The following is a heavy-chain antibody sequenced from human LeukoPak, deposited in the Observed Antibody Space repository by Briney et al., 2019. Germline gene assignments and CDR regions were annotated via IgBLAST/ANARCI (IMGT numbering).Heavy chain of an antibody. V-gene: IGHV3-23*01. J-gene: IGHJ4*02. Sequence: GGSLRLSCAVSGLTFYTYAMSWVRQAPGKGLEWVSAISGRDGRTYYSDSVKGRFTISRDNSQNTLYLQMNTLRAEDTAVYYCSTSPSFGSSWYQFNYWGQGALVIVSS. CDR3: STSPSFGSSWYQFNY. CDR1: GLTFYTYA. CDR2: ISGRDGRT. D-gene: IGHD6-13*01.